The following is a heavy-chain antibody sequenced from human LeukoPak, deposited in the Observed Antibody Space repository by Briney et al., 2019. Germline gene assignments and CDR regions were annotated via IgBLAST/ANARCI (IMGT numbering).Heavy chain of an antibody. CDR2: INPNSGDT. CDR3: ARDLNDAFDI. CDR1: GYTFTGYF. V-gene: IGHV1-2*02. J-gene: IGHJ3*02. Sequence: ASEKVSCKASGYTFTGYFMHWVRQAPGQGLEWMGWINPNSGDTSYVQKFQGRVTMTRDTSISTAYMELRSLRSDDTAIYYCARDLNDAFDIWGQGTMVTVSS.